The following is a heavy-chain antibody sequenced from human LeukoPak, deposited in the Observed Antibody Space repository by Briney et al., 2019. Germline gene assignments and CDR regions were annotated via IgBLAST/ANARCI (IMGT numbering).Heavy chain of an antibody. CDR3: AKEPVITVTTYSRRFDY. Sequence: PGGSLRLSCAASGFTFSSYAMNWVRQAPGKGLEWVSGISGSGGRTYYADSVKGRFTISKDNSVNTLYLQINGLRAEDTAVYYCAKEPVITVTTYSRRFDYWGQGTLVTVSS. V-gene: IGHV3-23*01. CDR1: GFTFSSYA. J-gene: IGHJ4*02. D-gene: IGHD4-17*01. CDR2: ISGSGGRT.